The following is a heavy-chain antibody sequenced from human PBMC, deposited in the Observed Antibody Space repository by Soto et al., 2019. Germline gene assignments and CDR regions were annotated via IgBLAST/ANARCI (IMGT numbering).Heavy chain of an antibody. Sequence: GGSLRLSCAASGFTFSSYWMSWVRQAPGKGLEWVANIKQDGSNTYYVDSVKGRFTISRDNAKDTLYLQMDSLRADDTALYYCAKGANYYGIFEYWGQGTLVTVSS. D-gene: IGHD3-22*01. CDR3: AKGANYYGIFEY. J-gene: IGHJ4*02. CDR1: GFTFSSYW. V-gene: IGHV3-7*03. CDR2: IKQDGSNT.